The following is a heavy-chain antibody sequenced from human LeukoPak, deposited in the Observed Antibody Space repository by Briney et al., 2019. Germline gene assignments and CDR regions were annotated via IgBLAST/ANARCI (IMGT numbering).Heavy chain of an antibody. CDR1: GFIFSSYA. Sequence: GGSLRLSCAASGFIFSSYALHWVRQAPGKGLVWVSRINTDGSTINYAGSVKGRFTTSRDDAKNTLYLQMNDLRAEDTAVYYCARAGSFRFDYWGQGTLVTVSS. D-gene: IGHD3-10*01. CDR2: INTDGSTI. V-gene: IGHV3-74*01. CDR3: ARAGSFRFDY. J-gene: IGHJ4*02.